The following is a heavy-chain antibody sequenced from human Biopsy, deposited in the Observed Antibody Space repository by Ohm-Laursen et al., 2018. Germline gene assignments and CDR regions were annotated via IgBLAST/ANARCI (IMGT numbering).Heavy chain of an antibody. Sequence: GSLRLSCSASGFTFSHHSMNWVRQAPGKGLEWISYISSSSGTRYHADSVNGRFNISRDNAKNSLYLQMNSLRVEDTAIYYCVRDHFYHSSGYGYSDWWFDLWGRGTVVTVSS. CDR2: ISSSSGTR. CDR3: VRDHFYHSSGYGYSDWWFDL. J-gene: IGHJ2*01. CDR1: GFTFSHHS. V-gene: IGHV3-48*01. D-gene: IGHD3-22*01.